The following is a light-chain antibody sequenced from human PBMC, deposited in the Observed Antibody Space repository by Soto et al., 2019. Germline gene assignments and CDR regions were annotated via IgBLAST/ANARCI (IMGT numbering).Light chain of an antibody. CDR2: DVT. J-gene: IGLJ1*01. Sequence: QSALTQPRSVSGSPGQSVTISCTGTSRDVDGFNYVSWYQQHPGKVPKLMIYDVTKWPSGVPDRFSGSKSGNTASLTISGLQAEDEADYYCCSYAGNYTFVFGAGTKLTVL. V-gene: IGLV2-11*01. CDR1: SRDVDGFNY. CDR3: CSYAGNYTFV.